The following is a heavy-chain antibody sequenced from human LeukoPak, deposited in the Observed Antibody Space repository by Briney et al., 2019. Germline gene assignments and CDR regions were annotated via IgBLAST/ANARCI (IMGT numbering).Heavy chain of an antibody. V-gene: IGHV1-69*05. CDR1: GGTFSSYA. CDR2: IIPIFGTA. D-gene: IGHD3-22*01. CDR3: ARVPYYYDSSGYLEH. J-gene: IGHJ1*01. Sequence: GSSVKVSCKASGGTFSSYAISWVRQAPGQGLEWMGGIIPIFGTANHAQKFQGRVTITTDESTSTAYMELSSLRSEDTAVYYCARVPYYYDSSGYLEHWGQGTLVTVSS.